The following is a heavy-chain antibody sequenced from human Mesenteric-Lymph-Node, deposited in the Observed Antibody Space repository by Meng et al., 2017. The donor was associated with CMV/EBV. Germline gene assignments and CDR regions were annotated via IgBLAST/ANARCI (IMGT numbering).Heavy chain of an antibody. CDR3: ARERGDVPLFDY. J-gene: IGHJ4*02. Sequence: SETLSLTCTVSGGSISNYYWSWIRQPPGKGLEWIGYIFYTGNTNNNPSLKSRVTISVDTSKNQFSLKLTSVTAADTAVYYCARERGDVPLFDYWGQGTLVTVSS. CDR1: GGSISNYY. CDR2: IFYTGNT. D-gene: IGHD2-21*01. V-gene: IGHV4-59*01.